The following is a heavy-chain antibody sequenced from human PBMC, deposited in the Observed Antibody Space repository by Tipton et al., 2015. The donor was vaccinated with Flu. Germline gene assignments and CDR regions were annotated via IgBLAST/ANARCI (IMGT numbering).Heavy chain of an antibody. J-gene: IGHJ4*02. CDR2: IYISGNT. D-gene: IGHD1-14*01. CDR1: GAPINNFY. V-gene: IGHV4-4*07. CDR3: ASGSRDFDH. Sequence: TLSLTCTVSGAPINNFYWSWIRQSAGKGLEWIGRIYISGNTNYNPSLRSRVTISVDTSKNQISLNLRSVTAADTAVYYCASGSRDFDHWGQGTLVTVSS.